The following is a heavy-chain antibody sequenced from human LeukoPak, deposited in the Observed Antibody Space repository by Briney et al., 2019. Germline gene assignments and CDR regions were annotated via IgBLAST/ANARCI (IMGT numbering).Heavy chain of an antibody. CDR1: GFTFSSCD. J-gene: IGHJ3*02. V-gene: IGHV3-13*05. Sequence: GGSLRLSCAASGFTFSSCDMHWVRQATGKGLEWVSAIGTAGDPYYPGSVKGRFTISRENAKNSLYLQMNSPRAGDTAVYYCARGATPAAMNTAWGDAFDIWGQGTMVTVSS. CDR3: ARGATPAAMNTAWGDAFDI. CDR2: IGTAGDP. D-gene: IGHD2-2*01.